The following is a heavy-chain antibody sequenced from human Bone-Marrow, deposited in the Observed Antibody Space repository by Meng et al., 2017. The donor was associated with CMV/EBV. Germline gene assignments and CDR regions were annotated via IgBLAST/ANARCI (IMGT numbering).Heavy chain of an antibody. V-gene: IGHV3-7*04. CDR3: ARGLDSSGWYYYYYGMDV. CDR2: IKQDGSEK. J-gene: IGHJ6*02. CDR1: GFTFSSYW. Sequence: GGSLRLSCAASGFTFSSYWMSWVRQAPGKGLEWVANIKQDGSEKYYVDSVKGRFTISRDNAKNSLYLQMNSLRAEDTAVYYCARGLDSSGWYYYYYGMDVWGQGTMVTVSS. D-gene: IGHD6-19*01.